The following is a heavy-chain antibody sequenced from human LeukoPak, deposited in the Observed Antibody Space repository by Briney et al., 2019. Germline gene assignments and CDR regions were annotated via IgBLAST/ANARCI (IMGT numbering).Heavy chain of an antibody. CDR2: IIPIFGTA. CDR3: ARTDWAAIPYYYGMDV. V-gene: IGHV1-69*13. CDR1: GGTFISYA. J-gene: IGHJ6*04. Sequence: GASVKVSCKASGGTFISYAISWVRQAPGQGLEWMGGIIPIFGTANYAQKFQGRVTITAGESTSTAYMELSSLRSEDTAVDYCARTDWAAIPYYYGMDVWGKGTTVTVSS. D-gene: IGHD2-2*02.